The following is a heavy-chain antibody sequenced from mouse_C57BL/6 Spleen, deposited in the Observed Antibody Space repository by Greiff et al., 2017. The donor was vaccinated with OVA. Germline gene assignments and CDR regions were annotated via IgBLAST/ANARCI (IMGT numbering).Heavy chain of an antibody. CDR3: ARRSSYWYFDV. Sequence: EVKLMESGGGLVKPGGSLKLSCAASGFTFSDYGMHWVRQAPEKGLEWVAYISSGSSTIYYADTVKGRFTISRDNAKNTLFLQMTSLRSEDTAMYYCARRSSYWYFDVWGTGTTVTVSS. J-gene: IGHJ1*03. D-gene: IGHD1-1*01. CDR1: GFTFSDYG. V-gene: IGHV5-17*01. CDR2: ISSGSSTI.